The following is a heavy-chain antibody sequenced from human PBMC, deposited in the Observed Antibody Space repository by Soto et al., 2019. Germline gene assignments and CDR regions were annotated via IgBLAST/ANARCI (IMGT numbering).Heavy chain of an antibody. CDR1: GFTFSSYS. CDR3: ARDLVIGISGYYGMDV. V-gene: IGHV3-21*01. Sequence: RRLSCAASGFTFSSYSMNWVRQAPGKGLEWVSSISSSSSYIYYADSVKGRFTISRDNAKNSLYLQMNSLRAEDTAVYYCARDLVIGISGYYGMDVWGQGTTVTVSS. D-gene: IGHD2-8*02. CDR2: ISSSSSYI. J-gene: IGHJ6*02.